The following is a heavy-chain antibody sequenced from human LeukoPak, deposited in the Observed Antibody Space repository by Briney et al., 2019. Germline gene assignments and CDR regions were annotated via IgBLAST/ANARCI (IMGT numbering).Heavy chain of an antibody. Sequence: GESLKISCKGSGYSFTIYWIAWVRQMPGKGLEWMGIIYPGDSDTRYSPSFQGQVTISADKSTSTAYLQWSSLKASDTAMYYCARHLYSSGYSVSGCWGQGTLVTVSS. D-gene: IGHD3-22*01. CDR3: ARHLYSSGYSVSGC. J-gene: IGHJ4*02. CDR2: IYPGDSDT. CDR1: GYSFTIYW. V-gene: IGHV5-51*01.